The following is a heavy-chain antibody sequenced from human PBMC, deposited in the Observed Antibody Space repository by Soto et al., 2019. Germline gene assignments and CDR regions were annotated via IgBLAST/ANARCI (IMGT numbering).Heavy chain of an antibody. D-gene: IGHD3-10*01. Sequence: QVQLVESGGGVVQPGRSLRLYCVATGFTFSSYAMNWVRQAPGKGLERVAVISHDGSSKYYTDSVQGRFTISRYNSKNTLYVQMNSLRGEDTAVYYCARDYGSALDYWGQGTLVTVSS. CDR2: ISHDGSSK. J-gene: IGHJ4*02. V-gene: IGHV3-30-3*01. CDR1: GFTFSSYA. CDR3: ARDYGSALDY.